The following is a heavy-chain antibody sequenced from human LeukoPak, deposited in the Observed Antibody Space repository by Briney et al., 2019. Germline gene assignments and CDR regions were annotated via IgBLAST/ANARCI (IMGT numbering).Heavy chain of an antibody. D-gene: IGHD6-19*01. J-gene: IGHJ6*03. Sequence: GESLKISCKGSGYSFTSYWIGWVRQMPGKGLEWMGIIYPGDSDARYSPSFQGQVTISADKSISTAYLQWSSLKASDTAMYYCARQRRYSSGWYYYYYMDVWGKGTTVTVSS. CDR3: ARQRRYSSGWYYYYYMDV. V-gene: IGHV5-51*01. CDR2: IYPGDSDA. CDR1: GYSFTSYW.